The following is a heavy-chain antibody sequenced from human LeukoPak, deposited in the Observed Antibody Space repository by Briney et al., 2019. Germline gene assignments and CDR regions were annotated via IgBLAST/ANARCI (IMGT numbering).Heavy chain of an antibody. V-gene: IGHV4-4*02. J-gene: IGHJ6*02. CDR3: ARLRSSYVDYYYGMDV. Sequence: SETLSLTCAVSGGSITSSNRWSWVRQPPGKGLEWIGEIYHSGSTHYNPSLNSRLTMSVDKSKNAFSLKLGSVTAADTAVYYCARLRSSYVDYYYGMDVWGQGTTVTVSS. CDR1: GGSITSSNR. CDR2: IYHSGST. D-gene: IGHD5-12*01.